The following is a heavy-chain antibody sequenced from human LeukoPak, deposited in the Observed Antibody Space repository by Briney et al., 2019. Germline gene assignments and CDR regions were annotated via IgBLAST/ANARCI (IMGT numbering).Heavy chain of an antibody. CDR2: SNPNSCCT. J-gene: IGHJ4*02. D-gene: IGHD2-2*01. V-gene: IGHV1-2*02. CDR1: GYTFTGYY. Sequence: ASVNVSFKASGYTFTGYYMHGVRQAPGQGRDWMGWSNPNSCCTNYSQKFQGRVTMTSDTSISTAYMELSRLRSDDTAVYYCARVYCSSTSCYGFWDYWGQGTLVTVSS. CDR3: ARVYCSSTSCYGFWDY.